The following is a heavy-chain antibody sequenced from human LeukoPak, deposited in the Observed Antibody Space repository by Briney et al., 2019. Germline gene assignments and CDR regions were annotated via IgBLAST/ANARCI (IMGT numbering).Heavy chain of an antibody. D-gene: IGHD4-23*01. CDR2: ISGSGGST. CDR3: ARALTTVVTPRDY. J-gene: IGHJ4*02. CDR1: GFTFSSYA. V-gene: IGHV3-23*01. Sequence: PGGSLRLSCAASGFTFSSYAMSWVRQAPGKGLEWVSAISGSGGSTYYADSVKGRFTISRDNAKNSLYLQMNSLRAEDTAVYYCARALTTVVTPRDYWGQGTLVTVSS.